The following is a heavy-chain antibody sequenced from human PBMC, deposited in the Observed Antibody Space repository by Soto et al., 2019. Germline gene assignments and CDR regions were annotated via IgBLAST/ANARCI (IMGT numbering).Heavy chain of an antibody. V-gene: IGHV6-1*01. CDR1: GDSVSSNSSA. CDR3: ARGGAARPFDYYYYYGMDV. D-gene: IGHD6-6*01. J-gene: IGHJ6*02. CDR2: TYYRSKWYN. Sequence: SQTLSLTFAISGDSVSSNSSAWNWIRQSPSRGLEWLGRTYYRSKWYNDYAVSVKSRITINPDTSKNQFSLQLNSVTPEDTAVYYCARGGAARPFDYYYYYGMDVWGQGTTATVP.